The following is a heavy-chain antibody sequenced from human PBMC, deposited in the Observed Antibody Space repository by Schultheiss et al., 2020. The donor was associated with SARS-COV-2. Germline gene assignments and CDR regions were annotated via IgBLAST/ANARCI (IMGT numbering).Heavy chain of an antibody. CDR1: GASITRYY. J-gene: IGHJ4*02. CDR3: ARASGIVGAFDY. V-gene: IGHV4-59*12. Sequence: GSLRLSCSVSGASITRYYWSWIRQPPGKGLEWLGYVYHTGSTNYNPSLKSRVTISVDTSKNQFSLKLSSVTAADTAVYYCARASGIVGAFDYWGQGTLVTVSS. CDR2: VYHTGST. D-gene: IGHD1-26*01.